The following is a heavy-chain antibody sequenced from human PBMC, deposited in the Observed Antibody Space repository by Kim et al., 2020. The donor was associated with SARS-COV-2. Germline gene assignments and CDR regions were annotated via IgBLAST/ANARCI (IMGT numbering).Heavy chain of an antibody. D-gene: IGHD6-13*01. J-gene: IGHJ4*02. CDR3: AKGSAQVIAAAGGLFDY. V-gene: IGHV3-9*01. Sequence: VKGRFTISRDNAKNSLYLQMNSLRAEDTALYYCAKGSAQVIAAAGGLFDYWGQGTLVTVSS.